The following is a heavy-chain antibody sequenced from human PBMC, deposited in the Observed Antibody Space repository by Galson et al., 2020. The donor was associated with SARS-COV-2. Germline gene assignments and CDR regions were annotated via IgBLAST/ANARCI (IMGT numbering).Heavy chain of an antibody. Sequence: GGSLRLSCAASGFTFSSYGMHWVRQAPGKGLEWVAVIWYDGSNKYYADSVKGRFTISRDNSKNTLYLQMNSLRAEDTAVYYCARDSSSRYYYHGMDVWGQGTTVTVSS. CDR1: GFTFSSYG. CDR2: IWYDGSNK. V-gene: IGHV3-33*01. J-gene: IGHJ6*02. CDR3: ARDSSSRYYYHGMDV. D-gene: IGHD6-13*01.